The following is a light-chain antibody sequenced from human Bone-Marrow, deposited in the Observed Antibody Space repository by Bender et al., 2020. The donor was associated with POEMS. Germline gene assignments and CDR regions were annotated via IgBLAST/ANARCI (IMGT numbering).Light chain of an antibody. CDR3: AVWDDSLNGWV. CDR2: SSH. Sequence: QSVLTQPPSASGTPGQRVTISCSGGSSNIGAHAVNWYQHLPGTAPKLLIYSSHRRPSGVPDRLSGSKSGTSASLAISGLRSEDEADYYCAVWDDSLNGWVFGGGTKLTVL. J-gene: IGLJ3*02. V-gene: IGLV1-44*01. CDR1: SSNIGAHA.